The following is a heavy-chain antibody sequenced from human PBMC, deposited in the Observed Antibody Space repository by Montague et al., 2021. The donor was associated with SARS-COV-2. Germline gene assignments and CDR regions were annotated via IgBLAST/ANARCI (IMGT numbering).Heavy chain of an antibody. CDR3: ARSPYDILTGYYRGFDY. J-gene: IGHJ4*02. V-gene: IGHV2-70*01. CDR2: IDWDYDK. D-gene: IGHD3-9*01. CDR1: GFSLSTSGMC. Sequence: VKPTQTLTLTCTFSGFSLSTSGMCVSWIRQPPGKALEWLALIDWDYDKYYSTSLKTRLTISKDTSKNQVVLTMTNMDPVDTATYYCARSPYDILTGYYRGFDYWGQGTLVTVSS.